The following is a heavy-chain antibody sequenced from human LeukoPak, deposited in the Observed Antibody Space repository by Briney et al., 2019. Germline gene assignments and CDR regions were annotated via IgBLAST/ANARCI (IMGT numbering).Heavy chain of an antibody. CDR2: IKQDGSEK. J-gene: IGHJ6*04. Sequence: GGSLRLACAASGFTFSSYWMNWVRQAPGKRLEWVANIKQDGSEKYYVDSVSGRFTISRDNAKNSLYLQMNSLRAEDTAVYYCAELGITMIGGVWGKGTPVTISS. CDR1: GFTFSSYW. D-gene: IGHD3-10*02. V-gene: IGHV3-7*01. CDR3: AELGITMIGGV.